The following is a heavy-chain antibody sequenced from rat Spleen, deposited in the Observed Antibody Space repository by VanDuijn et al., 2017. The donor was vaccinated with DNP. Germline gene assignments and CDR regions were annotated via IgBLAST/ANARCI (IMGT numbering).Heavy chain of an antibody. J-gene: IGHJ2*01. V-gene: IGHV5-19*01. CDR2: ISPTGDNT. CDR1: TFTFSDYG. CDR3: ARHNYNFDY. Sequence: EVRLVESGGGLVQPGRSLKLSCAASTFTFSDYGFHWIRQAPAKGLEWVASISPTGDNTFYRDSVKGRFTVSRDNAESRLYLQLNSLKSEDTATYYCARHNYNFDYWGQGVMVTVSS. D-gene: IGHD1-10*01.